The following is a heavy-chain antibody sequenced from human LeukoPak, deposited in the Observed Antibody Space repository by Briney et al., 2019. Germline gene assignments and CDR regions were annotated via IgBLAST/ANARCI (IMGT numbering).Heavy chain of an antibody. CDR2: ISSSSSYI. Sequence: GGSLRLSCAATGFTFSSYSMTWVRQAPGKGLEWVSSISSSSSYIYYADSVKGRFTISRDNAKNSLYLQMNSLRAEDTAVYYCAREPETIAAAQDYWGQGTLVTVSS. J-gene: IGHJ4*02. CDR1: GFTFSSYS. CDR3: AREPETIAAAQDY. D-gene: IGHD6-13*01. V-gene: IGHV3-21*01.